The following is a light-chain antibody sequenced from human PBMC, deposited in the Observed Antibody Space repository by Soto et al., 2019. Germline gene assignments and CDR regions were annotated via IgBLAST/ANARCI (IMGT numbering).Light chain of an antibody. CDR2: AAS. J-gene: IGKJ1*01. CDR3: QQADSFPRT. CDR1: QGVRSY. Sequence: DIQLTQSPSSVPASVGDRVTITCRASQGVRSYFAWYQQKPGKAPELLIYAASTLRSGVPSRFSGSGSGTDFTLTISRLQPEDFATYYCQQADSFPRTFGQGTKVEIK. V-gene: IGKV1-12*01.